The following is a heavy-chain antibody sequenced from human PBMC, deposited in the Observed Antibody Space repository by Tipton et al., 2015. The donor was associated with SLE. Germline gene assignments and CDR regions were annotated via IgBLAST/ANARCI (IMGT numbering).Heavy chain of an antibody. V-gene: IGHV3-23*01. D-gene: IGHD6-13*01. Sequence: SLRLSCAASGFTFSSYAMSWVRQAPGKGLEWVSAISGSGGSTYYADSVKGRFTIPRDNAKNSLHLQMNSLRAEDTAVYYCARVAAAAGTLGDAFDIWGQGTMVTVSS. CDR3: ARVAAAAGTLGDAFDI. J-gene: IGHJ3*02. CDR2: ISGSGGST. CDR1: GFTFSSYA.